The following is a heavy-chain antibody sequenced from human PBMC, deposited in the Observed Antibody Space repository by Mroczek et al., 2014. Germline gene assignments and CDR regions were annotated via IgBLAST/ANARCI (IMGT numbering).Heavy chain of an antibody. J-gene: IGHJ6*02. D-gene: IGHD6-13*01. V-gene: IGHV4-61*02. CDR1: GGSISSGSYY. Sequence: VQLLESGPGLVKPSQTLSLTCTVSGGSISSGSYYWSWIRQPAGKGLEWIGRIYTSGSTNYNPSLKSRVTISVDTSKNQFSLKLSSVTAADTAVYYCARDVSIAAAGTAYYYYGMDVWGQGTTVTVSS. CDR2: IYTSGST. CDR3: ARDVSIAAAGTAYYYYGMDV.